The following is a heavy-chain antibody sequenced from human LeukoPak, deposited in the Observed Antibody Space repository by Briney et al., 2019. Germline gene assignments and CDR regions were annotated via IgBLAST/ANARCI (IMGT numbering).Heavy chain of an antibody. CDR2: ITSSSSSI. CDR3: ADTKQFGY. V-gene: IGHV3-21*01. CDR1: GFTFSSYN. Sequence: GGSLRLSCAASGFTFSSYNMNWVRQAPGKGLEWVSSITSSSSSIYYADSVKGRFTISRDNAKNSLYLQMNSLRAEDTAVYYCADTKQFGYWGQGTLVTVSS. J-gene: IGHJ4*02. D-gene: IGHD3-16*01.